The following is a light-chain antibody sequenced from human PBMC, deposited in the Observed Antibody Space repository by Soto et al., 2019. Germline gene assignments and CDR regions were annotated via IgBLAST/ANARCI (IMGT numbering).Light chain of an antibody. V-gene: IGKV3-11*01. Sequence: EIVLTQSPATLSLSPGERATLSCRASQSVSSYLAWYQQKPGQAPRLLIYDASNRATVIPARFSGSGSGTDFTLTIGSLEPEHFAVYYCQQRSNWPRITFGQGTRLEIK. CDR3: QQRSNWPRIT. CDR1: QSVSSY. J-gene: IGKJ5*01. CDR2: DAS.